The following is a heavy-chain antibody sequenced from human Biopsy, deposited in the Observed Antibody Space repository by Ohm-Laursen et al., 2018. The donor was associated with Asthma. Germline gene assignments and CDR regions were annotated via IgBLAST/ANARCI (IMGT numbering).Heavy chain of an antibody. V-gene: IGHV1-2*06. D-gene: IGHD3-3*01. J-gene: IGHJ4*02. CDR3: ARGRHYDFWSGYYIEYFDY. CDR2: INPNSGGT. Sequence: SVKVSCKASGGTFSSNSINWVRQAPGQGLEWMGRINPNSGGTNYAQKFQGRVTMTRDTSISTAYMELSRLRSDDTAVYYCARGRHYDFWSGYYIEYFDYWGQGTLVTVSS. CDR1: GGTFSSNS.